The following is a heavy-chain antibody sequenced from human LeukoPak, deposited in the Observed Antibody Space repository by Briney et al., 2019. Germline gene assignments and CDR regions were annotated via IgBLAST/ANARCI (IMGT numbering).Heavy chain of an antibody. CDR1: GYTLTGYY. CDR2: INLNSGGT. J-gene: IGHJ4*02. CDR3: ARDTSGYDGNYYDSSGYYYPDY. D-gene: IGHD3-22*01. V-gene: IGHV1-2*02. Sequence: ASVKVSCKASGYTLTGYYIHWVRQAPGQGLEWMGWINLNSGGTNYAQKFQGRVTMTRDTSISTAYMELSRLRSDDTAVYYCARDTSGYDGNYYDSSGYYYPDYWGQGTLVTVSS.